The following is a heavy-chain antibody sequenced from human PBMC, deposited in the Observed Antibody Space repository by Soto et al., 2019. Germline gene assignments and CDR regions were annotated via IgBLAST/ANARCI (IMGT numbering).Heavy chain of an antibody. V-gene: IGHV4-34*01. CDR1: GGSFSGYY. Sequence: QVHLQQWGAGLLKPSETLSLTCAVYGGSFSGYYWSWIRQPPGKGLEWIGEINHSGSTNYNPSLKRQVSISVGTSNDQFSLKLSSVTAADTAVYYCARGRGDGYNQHWYFDLWGRGTLVTVSS. J-gene: IGHJ2*01. CDR2: INHSGST. CDR3: ARGRGDGYNQHWYFDL. D-gene: IGHD3-10*01.